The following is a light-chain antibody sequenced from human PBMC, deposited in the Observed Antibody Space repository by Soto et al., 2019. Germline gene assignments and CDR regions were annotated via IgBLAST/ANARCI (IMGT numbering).Light chain of an antibody. CDR3: QQYKSYSWT. CDR1: QTVGSW. Sequence: DIQVTQSPSTLSASVGDRVAITCRASQTVGSWLAWYQQKPGKAPKLLISSTSRLESGVPSRFSGSGSGTEFNLTISSLQPDDFAIYCCQQYKSYSWTFGLGTKVEIK. CDR2: STS. J-gene: IGKJ1*01. V-gene: IGKV1-5*03.